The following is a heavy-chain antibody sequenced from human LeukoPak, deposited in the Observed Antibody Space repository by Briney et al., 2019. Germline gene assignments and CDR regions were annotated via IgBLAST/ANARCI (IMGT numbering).Heavy chain of an antibody. V-gene: IGHV3-33*01. CDR1: GFTFSSYG. Sequence: GGSLRLSCAASGFTFSSYGMHWVRQAPGKGLEWVAVIWYDGSNKYYADSVKGRFTITRDNPKNTLYLQMNSLRAEDTAVYYCARDVVVVVAAGEVNWFDPWGQGILVTVSS. CDR2: IWYDGSNK. J-gene: IGHJ5*02. CDR3: ARDVVVVVAAGEVNWFDP. D-gene: IGHD2-15*01.